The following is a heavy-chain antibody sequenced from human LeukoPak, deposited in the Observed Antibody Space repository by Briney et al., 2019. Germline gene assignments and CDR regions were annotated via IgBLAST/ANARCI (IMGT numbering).Heavy chain of an antibody. V-gene: IGHV3-53*04. Sequence: PGGSETLFCAASGFTVSSNYKSWVRQAPGKGLEWVSVIYSGGFTYYADSVKGRFTISRHNSKNTLHLQMNSLRAEDTAVYYCARSQFLEWLFFDYWGHGTLGSPS. J-gene: IGHJ4*01. D-gene: IGHD3-3*01. CDR1: GFTVSSNY. CDR3: ARSQFLEWLFFDY. CDR2: IYSGGFT.